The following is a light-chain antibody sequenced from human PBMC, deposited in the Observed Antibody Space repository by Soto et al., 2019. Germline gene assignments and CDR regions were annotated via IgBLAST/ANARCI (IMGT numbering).Light chain of an antibody. CDR2: SFN. V-gene: IGLV1-40*01. Sequence: SVLTQPPSVSWAPGQTVTISCTGSRSQIGAGYDIHWYQFLPGTAPKLLLYSFNKRPSGIPDRFSGSKSGTSASLAITGLQPEDEADYYCQSYDDSLSGPGVFVTGTKVTVL. CDR1: RSQIGAGYD. J-gene: IGLJ1*01. CDR3: QSYDDSLSGPGV.